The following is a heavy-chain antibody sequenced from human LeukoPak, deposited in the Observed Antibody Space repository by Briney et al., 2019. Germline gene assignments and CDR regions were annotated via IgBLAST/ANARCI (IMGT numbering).Heavy chain of an antibody. CDR3: ARDLGYCTNGVCHTRFDY. V-gene: IGHV3-7*03. CDR1: GITFGLFW. CDR2: INQDGSEK. D-gene: IGHD2-8*01. Sequence: PGGSLRLSCAASGITFGLFWRSWVRQAPGKGRHWWANINQDGSEKHYVDSVKGRFTISRDNAENSLYLQVNSLRAEDTAVYYCARDLGYCTNGVCHTRFDYWGQGTLVAVSS. J-gene: IGHJ4*02.